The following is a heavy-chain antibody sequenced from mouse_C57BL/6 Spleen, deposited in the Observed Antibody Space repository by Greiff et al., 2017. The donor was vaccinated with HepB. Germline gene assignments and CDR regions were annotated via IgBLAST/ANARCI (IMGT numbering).Heavy chain of an antibody. V-gene: IGHV5-16*01. J-gene: IGHJ2*01. CDR2: INYDGSST. CDR1: GFTFSDYY. D-gene: IGHD2-1*01. CDR3: ARALYYGNSYFDY. Sequence: EVKLVESEGGLVQPGRSMKLSCTASGFTFSDYYMAWVRQVPEKGLEWVANINYDGSSTYYLDSLKSRFIISRDNAKNILYLQMSSLKSEDTATYYCARALYYGNSYFDYWGQGTTLTVSS.